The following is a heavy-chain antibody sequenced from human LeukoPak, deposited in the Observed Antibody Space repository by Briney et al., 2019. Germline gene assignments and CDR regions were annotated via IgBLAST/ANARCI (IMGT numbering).Heavy chain of an antibody. D-gene: IGHD3-10*01. CDR1: GGSISSSSYY. J-gene: IGHJ4*02. V-gene: IGHV4-39*01. CDR2: IYYSGST. Sequence: SETLSLTCTVSGGSISSSSYYWGWIRQPPGRGLEWIGSIYYSGSTYYNPSRKSRVTISVDTSKNQFSLKLSSVTAADTAVYYCARRGGSGSYYFDYWGQGTLVTVSS. CDR3: ARRGGSGSYYFDY.